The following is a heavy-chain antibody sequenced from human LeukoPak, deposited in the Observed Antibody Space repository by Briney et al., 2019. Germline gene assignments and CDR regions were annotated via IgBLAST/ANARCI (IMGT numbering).Heavy chain of an antibody. CDR1: GGSISRYY. V-gene: IGHV4-59*01. CDR3: ARSGGITIFGVVTTPDEYFQH. Sequence: SETLSPTCTVSGGSISRYYWSWIRQPPGKGLEWIGYIYYSGSTNYNPCLKSRVTISVDTSKNQFSLKLSSVTAADTAVYYCARSGGITIFGVVTTPDEYFQHWGQGTLVTVSS. J-gene: IGHJ1*01. CDR2: IYYSGST. D-gene: IGHD3-3*01.